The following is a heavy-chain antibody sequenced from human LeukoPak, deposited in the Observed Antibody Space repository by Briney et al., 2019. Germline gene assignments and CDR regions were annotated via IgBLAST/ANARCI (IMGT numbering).Heavy chain of an antibody. CDR2: ISWNSGSI. Sequence: GGSLRLSCVASGFSFEDYAMHWVRQAPGKGLEWVSGISWNSGSIGYADSVKGRFTISRDNAKNSLYLQMNSLRPEDMALYYCAKDWDSGSYFADYWGQGTLVAVSS. J-gene: IGHJ4*02. D-gene: IGHD1-26*01. CDR1: GFSFEDYA. V-gene: IGHV3-9*03. CDR3: AKDWDSGSYFADY.